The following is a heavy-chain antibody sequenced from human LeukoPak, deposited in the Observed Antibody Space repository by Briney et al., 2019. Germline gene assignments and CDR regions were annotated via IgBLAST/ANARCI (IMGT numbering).Heavy chain of an antibody. V-gene: IGHV1-69*04. Sequence: SVKVSCXASGGTFSSYAISWVRQAPGQGLEWMGRIIPILGIANYAQKFQGRVTITADKSTSTAYMELSSLRSEDTAVYYCARGTDSSGYYYSPYYYYMDVWGKGTTVTVSS. CDR2: IIPILGIA. CDR1: GGTFSSYA. J-gene: IGHJ6*03. CDR3: ARGTDSSGYYYSPYYYYMDV. D-gene: IGHD3-22*01.